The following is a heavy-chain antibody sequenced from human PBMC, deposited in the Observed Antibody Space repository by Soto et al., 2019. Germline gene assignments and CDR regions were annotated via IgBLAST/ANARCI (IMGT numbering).Heavy chain of an antibody. D-gene: IGHD3-3*01. V-gene: IGHV3-74*01. CDR1: GFTFSSYW. CDR3: ARVVGDYDFWSGYGTIPYYFDY. Sequence: GGSLRLSCAASGFTFSSYWMHWVRQAPGKGLVWVSRINSDGSSTSYADSVKGRFTISRDNAKNTLYLQMNSLRAEDTAVYYCARVVGDYDFWSGYGTIPYYFDYWGQGTLVTVSS. J-gene: IGHJ4*02. CDR2: INSDGSST.